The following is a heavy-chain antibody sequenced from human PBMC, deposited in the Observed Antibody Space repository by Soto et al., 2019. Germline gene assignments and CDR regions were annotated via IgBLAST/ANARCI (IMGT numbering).Heavy chain of an antibody. CDR2: INPSGGST. V-gene: IGHV1-46*03. J-gene: IGHJ5*02. CDR3: ARSDCSGGSCYFNWFDP. D-gene: IGHD2-15*01. Sequence: ASVKVSCKASGYTFTSYYMHWVRQAPGQGLEWMGIINPSGGSTSYAQKFQGRVTMTRDTSTSTVYMELSSLRSEDTAVYYCARSDCSGGSCYFNWFDPWGQGTLVTVSS. CDR1: GYTFTSYY.